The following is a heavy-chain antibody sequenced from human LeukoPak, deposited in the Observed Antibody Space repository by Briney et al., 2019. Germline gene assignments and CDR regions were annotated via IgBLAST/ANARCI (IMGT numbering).Heavy chain of an antibody. D-gene: IGHD6-19*01. V-gene: IGHV1-69*05. J-gene: IGHJ4*02. CDR3: ARGDSSGSDY. Sequence: ASVKVSCKVSGGTFSSYAISWVRQAPGQGLEWMGRIIPIFGTANYAQKFQGRVTITTDESTSTAYMELSSLRSEDTAVYYCARGDSSGSDYWGQGTLVTVSS. CDR1: GGTFSSYA. CDR2: IIPIFGTA.